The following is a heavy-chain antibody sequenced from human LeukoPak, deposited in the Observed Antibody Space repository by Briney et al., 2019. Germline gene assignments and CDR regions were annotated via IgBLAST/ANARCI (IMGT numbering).Heavy chain of an antibody. D-gene: IGHD2-8*01. J-gene: IGHJ4*02. V-gene: IGHV4-38-2*02. CDR3: GGINGVHFDY. Sequence: SSETLSLTCTVSGYSISSGYYWGWIRQPPGKGLEWIGSIYHSGSTYYNPSLKSRVTISVDTSKNQFSLKLSSVTAADTAVYYCGGINGVHFDYWGQGTLVTVSS. CDR1: GYSISSGYY. CDR2: IYHSGST.